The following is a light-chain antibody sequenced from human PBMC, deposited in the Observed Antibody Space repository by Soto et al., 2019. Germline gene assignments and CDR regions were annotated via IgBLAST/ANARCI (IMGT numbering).Light chain of an antibody. J-gene: IGLJ2*01. V-gene: IGLV2-14*03. CDR3: SSYTGSSTYVV. CDR2: DVI. CDR1: SSDVGGYNY. Sequence: QSVLTQPASVSGSPGQSITISCTGTSSDVGGYNYVSWYQQHPGKAPKLMIYDVINRPSGVSNRFSGAKSGNSASLTISGLQAEDEADYYCSSYTGSSTYVVFGGGTKLTVL.